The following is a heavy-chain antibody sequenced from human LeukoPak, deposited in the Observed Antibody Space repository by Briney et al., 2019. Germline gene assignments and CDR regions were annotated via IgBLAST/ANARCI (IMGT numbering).Heavy chain of an antibody. CDR2: LHADGIER. CDR3: AIGGYSFDY. D-gene: IGHD5-12*01. V-gene: IGHV3-7*01. CDR1: GFTLSGYW. J-gene: IGHJ4*02. Sequence: PGGSLRLSCAASGFTLSGYWMSWVRQAPGKGLEWVARLHADGIERYYVDPVKGRFTISTDNAKNSLHLQMYSLRLDDTAVYYCAIGGYSFDYLGQGTLVTVSS.